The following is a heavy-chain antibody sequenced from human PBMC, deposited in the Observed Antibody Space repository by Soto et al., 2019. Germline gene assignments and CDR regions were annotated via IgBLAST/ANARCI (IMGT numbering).Heavy chain of an antibody. J-gene: IGHJ4*02. CDR1: GFTISSNA. V-gene: IGHV3-23*01. Sequence: PGGSLRLSCAASGFTISSNAMYWVRQAPGKGLEWVSGISDRGDTTHYADSVKGRFTLSRDTSKNTLYLQLNTLRADDTAVYYCAKDKPGTTSFNYWGQGTLVTVSS. D-gene: IGHD1-1*01. CDR3: AKDKPGTTSFNY. CDR2: ISDRGDTT.